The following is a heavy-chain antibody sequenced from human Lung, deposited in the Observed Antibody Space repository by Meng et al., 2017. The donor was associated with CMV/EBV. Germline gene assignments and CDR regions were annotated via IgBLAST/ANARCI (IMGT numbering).Heavy chain of an antibody. CDR3: ARVVTALWGYYFDY. CDR1: GGLISRRNW. V-gene: IGHV4-4*03. Sequence: LWDVGPGLVKAPGTLSLTWAVPGGLISRRNWWSWVRQPPGKGLEWIGEIYHSGSNNYNPSLKSRVTISVDKSKNQFSLKLSSVTAADTAVYYCARVVTALWGYYFDYWGQGTLVTVSS. J-gene: IGHJ4*02. CDR2: IYHSGSN. D-gene: IGHD2-21*02.